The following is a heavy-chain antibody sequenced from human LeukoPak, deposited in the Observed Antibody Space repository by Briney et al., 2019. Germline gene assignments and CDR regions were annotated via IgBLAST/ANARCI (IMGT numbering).Heavy chain of an antibody. CDR2: VNTDGRTT. Sequence: GGSLRLSCAASGFTLSSYAMTWVRQAPGKGLVWVSRVNTDGRTTNYADSVRGRFTISRDNAENTLYLQMNSLRVEDTAVYYCSMDLSGAHDYWGQGSVVTVSS. D-gene: IGHD2-2*03. CDR3: SMDLSGAHDY. V-gene: IGHV3-74*01. CDR1: GFTLSSYA. J-gene: IGHJ4*02.